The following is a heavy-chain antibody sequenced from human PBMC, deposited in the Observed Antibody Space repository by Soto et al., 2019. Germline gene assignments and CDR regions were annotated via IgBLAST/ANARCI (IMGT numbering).Heavy chain of an antibody. CDR2: LSYEGSEE. V-gene: IGHV3-30*03. D-gene: IGHD6-19*01. CDR3: ALTRRSSLLEVAGPGFEY. Sequence: GGSLRLSCATSGFNFGVFGMHWVRQAPGKGLEWLSVLSYEGSEEYYADSVRGRFTISRDNSKSTLFLQMDSLRVEDTGVYYCALTRRSSLLEVAGPGFEYWGQGTLVTVSS. CDR1: GFNFGVFG. J-gene: IGHJ4*02.